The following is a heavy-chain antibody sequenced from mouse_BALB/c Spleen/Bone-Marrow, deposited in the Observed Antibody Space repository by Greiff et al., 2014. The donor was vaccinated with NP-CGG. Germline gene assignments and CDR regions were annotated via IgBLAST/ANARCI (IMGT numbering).Heavy chain of an antibody. CDR1: GFSLTSYG. V-gene: IGHV2-4*02. CDR3: ARKAWDGYFDY. Sequence: QVPLKESGPGLVQPSQSLSITCTVSGFSLTSYGVHWVRQPPGKGLEWLGVVWSGGSTDYNAAFMSRLSVSKDNSKSQVFFKMNSLQADDTAIYYCARKAWDGYFDYWGQGTTLTVSS. D-gene: IGHD4-1*01. J-gene: IGHJ2*01. CDR2: VWSGGST.